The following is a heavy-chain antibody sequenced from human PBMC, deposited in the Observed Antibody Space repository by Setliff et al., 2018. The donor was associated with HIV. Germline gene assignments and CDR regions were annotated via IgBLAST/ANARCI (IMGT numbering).Heavy chain of an antibody. Sequence: SVKVSCKASGGTFSSYAISWVRQAPGQGLEWMGGIISIFGTANYAQKFQGRVTITADESTSTAYMELSSLRSEDTAVYYCARDPGGYDSSGFDAFDIWGQGTMVTVSS. J-gene: IGHJ3*02. CDR1: GGTFSSYA. CDR3: ARDPGGYDSSGFDAFDI. D-gene: IGHD3-22*01. V-gene: IGHV1-69*13. CDR2: IISIFGTA.